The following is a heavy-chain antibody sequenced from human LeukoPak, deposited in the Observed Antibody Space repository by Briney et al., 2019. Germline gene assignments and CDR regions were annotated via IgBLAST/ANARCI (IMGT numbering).Heavy chain of an antibody. J-gene: IGHJ4*02. CDR2: IYYSGST. Sequence: SETLSLTCTVSGGSISSYYWSWIRQPPGKGLEWIGYIYYSGSTNYNPSLKSRVTISVDTSKNQFSLKLSSVTAADTAVYYCARGARTSSGNWYGDYWGQGTLVTVSS. D-gene: IGHD6-13*01. V-gene: IGHV4-59*12. CDR3: ARGARTSSGNWYGDY. CDR1: GGSISSYY.